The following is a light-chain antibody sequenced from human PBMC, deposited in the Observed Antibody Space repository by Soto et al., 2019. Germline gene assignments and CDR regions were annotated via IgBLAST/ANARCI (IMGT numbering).Light chain of an antibody. Sequence: QSALTQPASVSGSPGQSITISCTGTSSDVGTYSIVSWYQQHPGKAPKLLVYEVSKRPPGVSNRFSGSKSGNTASLTISGLQSEDEADYYCAAWDGSLNGWVFGGGTKLTVL. CDR1: SSDVGTYSI. CDR3: AAWDGSLNGWV. V-gene: IGLV2-14*02. J-gene: IGLJ3*02. CDR2: EVS.